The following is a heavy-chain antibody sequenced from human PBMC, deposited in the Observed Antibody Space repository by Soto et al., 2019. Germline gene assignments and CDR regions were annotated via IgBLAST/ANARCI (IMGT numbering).Heavy chain of an antibody. J-gene: IGHJ4*02. CDR2: ISYDGSNK. D-gene: IGHD6-19*01. Sequence: QVQLVESGGGVVQPGRSLRLSCAASGFTFSSYAMHWVRQAPGKGLEWVAVISYDGSNKYYADSVKGRFTISRDNSKNTLYLQMNSLRAEDTAVYYCARAFGIAVAGDYWGQGTMVTVSS. CDR1: GFTFSSYA. CDR3: ARAFGIAVAGDY. V-gene: IGHV3-30-3*01.